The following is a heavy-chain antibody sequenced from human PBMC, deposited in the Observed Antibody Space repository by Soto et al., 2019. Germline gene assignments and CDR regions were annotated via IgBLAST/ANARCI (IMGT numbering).Heavy chain of an antibody. CDR2: INNDGSTT. CDR1: GFAFSRYW. Sequence: EVQLVESGGGLVQPGGSLRLSCAASGFAFSRYWMHWVRQAPGKGLVWVSRINNDGSTTSYADSVKGRFTISRDNARNTLYLEMNSLRAEDRAVYYSGGGSGWYSPDFRGQGTLVTVSS. V-gene: IGHV3-74*01. J-gene: IGHJ4*02. D-gene: IGHD6-19*01. CDR3: GGGSGWYSPDF.